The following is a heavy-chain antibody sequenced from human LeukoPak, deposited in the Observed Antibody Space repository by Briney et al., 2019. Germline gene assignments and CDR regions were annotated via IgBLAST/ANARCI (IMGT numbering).Heavy chain of an antibody. CDR3: ARETRSSWSSNFDY. J-gene: IGHJ4*02. CDR1: GGSISSYY. Sequence: KPSETLSLTCTVSGGSISSYYWSWIRQPPGKGLEWLGYIYYSGSTNYNPSLKSRVTISVDPSKNQFSLKLSSVTAADTAVYYCARETRSSWSSNFDYWGQGTLVTVSS. CDR2: IYYSGST. D-gene: IGHD6-13*01. V-gene: IGHV4-59*01.